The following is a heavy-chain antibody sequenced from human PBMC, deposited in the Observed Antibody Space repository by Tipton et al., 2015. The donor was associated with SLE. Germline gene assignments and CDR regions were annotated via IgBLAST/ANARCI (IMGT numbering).Heavy chain of an antibody. V-gene: IGHV4-30-4*08. CDR2: IYYSGST. Sequence: TLSLTCTVSGGSISSYYWSWIRQPPGKGLEWIGYIYYSGSTYYNPSLKSRVTISVDTSKNQFSLKLSSVTAADTAVYYCARGTMIVPDYWGQGTLVTVSS. CDR1: GGSISSYY. D-gene: IGHD3-22*01. CDR3: ARGTMIVPDY. J-gene: IGHJ4*02.